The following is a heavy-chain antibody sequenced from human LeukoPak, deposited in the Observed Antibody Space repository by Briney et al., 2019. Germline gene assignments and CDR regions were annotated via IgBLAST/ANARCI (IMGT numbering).Heavy chain of an antibody. J-gene: IGHJ4*02. Sequence: PGGSLRLSCAASRFTFSIFAMNWVRQAPGKGLEWLSYISSSSSSTIYYADSVKGRFTISRDNAKNSLYLQLNSLRPEDTGLYYCARDRGGWPDYWGQGTLVTVSS. D-gene: IGHD6-19*01. CDR2: ISSSSSSTI. CDR3: ARDRGGWPDY. CDR1: RFTFSIFA. V-gene: IGHV3-48*01.